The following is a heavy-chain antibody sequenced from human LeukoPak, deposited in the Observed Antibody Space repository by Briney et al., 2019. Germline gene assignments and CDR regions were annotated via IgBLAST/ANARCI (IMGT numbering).Heavy chain of an antibody. J-gene: IGHJ4*02. V-gene: IGHV4-4*02. CDR2: IYHSGST. Sequence: SETLSLTCAVSGGSISSSNWWSWVRQPPGKGLEWIGEIYHSGSTNYNPSLKSRVTISVDKSKNQFSLKLSSVTAADTAVYYCARVYGSGSYSLDYWGQGTLVTVSS. CDR3: ARVYGSGSYSLDY. CDR1: GGSISSSNW. D-gene: IGHD3-10*01.